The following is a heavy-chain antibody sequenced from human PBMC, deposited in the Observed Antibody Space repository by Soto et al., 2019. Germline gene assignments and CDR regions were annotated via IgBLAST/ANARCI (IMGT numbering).Heavy chain of an antibody. CDR3: ARAPLQPSWFAP. D-gene: IGHD5-18*01. J-gene: IGHJ5*02. CDR2: IIPIFGTA. Sequence: QVQLVQSGAEVKKPGSSVKVSCKASGGTFSSYAISWVRQAPGQGLEWMGGIIPIFGTANYAQKFQGRVTITAYDSTSTAYMELSSLSYEDTAVYYCARAPLQPSWFAPWGQGTLVTVSS. V-gene: IGHV1-69*12. CDR1: GGTFSSYA.